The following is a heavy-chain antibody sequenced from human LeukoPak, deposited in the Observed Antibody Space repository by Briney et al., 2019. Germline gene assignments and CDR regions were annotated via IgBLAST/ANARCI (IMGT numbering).Heavy chain of an antibody. V-gene: IGHV3-30*02. J-gene: IGHJ4*02. CDR3: AKDMASRDDYSNLFDY. Sequence: GGSLRLSCAASGFTFSSYGMHWVRQAPGKGLEWVAFTRYDGSNKYYADSVKGRFTISRDNSKSTLYLQMNSLRAEDTALYYCAKDMASRDDYSNLFDYWGQGTLVTVSS. CDR2: TRYDGSNK. CDR1: GFTFSSYG. D-gene: IGHD4-11*01.